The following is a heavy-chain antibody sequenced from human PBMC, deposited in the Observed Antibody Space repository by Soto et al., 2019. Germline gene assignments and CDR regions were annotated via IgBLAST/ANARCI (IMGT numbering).Heavy chain of an antibody. Sequence: ESGGGVVQPGRSLRLSCAASGFTFSSYGMHWVRQAPGKGLEWVAVIWYDGSNKYYADSVKGRFTISRDNSKNTLYLQMNSLRAEDTAVYYCARTGRYGDYRWYFDLWGRGTLVTVSS. CDR2: IWYDGSNK. V-gene: IGHV3-33*01. CDR3: ARTGRYGDYRWYFDL. D-gene: IGHD4-17*01. J-gene: IGHJ2*01. CDR1: GFTFSSYG.